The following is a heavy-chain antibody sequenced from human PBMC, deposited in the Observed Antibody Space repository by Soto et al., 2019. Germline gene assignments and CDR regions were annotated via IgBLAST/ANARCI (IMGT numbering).Heavy chain of an antibody. CDR1: GFTFSNAW. D-gene: IGHD3-22*01. V-gene: IGHV3-15*01. CDR2: IKSKSDGETT. Sequence: EVQLVESGGGLVKPGGSIRLSCAASGFTFSNAWMNWVRQAPGKGLEWVGRIKSKSDGETTDYAARVKGRFTISRDDSKNPLYLQMNSLKTEDTAVYYCTTGLTYYYDSSGYYWAGGMDVWGQGITVTVSS. CDR3: TTGLTYYYDSSGYYWAGGMDV. J-gene: IGHJ6*02.